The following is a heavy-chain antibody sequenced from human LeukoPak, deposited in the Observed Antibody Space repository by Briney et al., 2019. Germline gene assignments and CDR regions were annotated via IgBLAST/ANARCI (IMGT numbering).Heavy chain of an antibody. V-gene: IGHV3-53*01. D-gene: IGHD3-22*01. Sequence: GGSLRLSCAASGFTVSSNYMSWVRQAPGKGLEWVSVIYSGGSTYYADSVKGRFTISRDNAKNSLYLQMNSLRAEDTAVYYCASPEGYDSSGYYSTGDYWGQGTLVTVSS. CDR2: IYSGGST. J-gene: IGHJ4*02. CDR1: GFTVSSNY. CDR3: ASPEGYDSSGYYSTGDY.